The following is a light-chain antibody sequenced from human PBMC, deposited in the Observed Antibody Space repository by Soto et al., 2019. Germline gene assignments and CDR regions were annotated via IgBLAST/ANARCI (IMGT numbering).Light chain of an antibody. V-gene: IGKV3-20*01. CDR2: GAS. Sequence: EIVLTQSPGTLSLSPGERATLSCRASQSVDSGSLAWFQQKPGQAPRLLIHGASRRATGIPDRFSGSGSGTDFTLTISKLEPEDFAVYYCQHYSSTPFTFGPGTNLDV. J-gene: IGKJ3*01. CDR3: QHYSSTPFT. CDR1: QSVDSGS.